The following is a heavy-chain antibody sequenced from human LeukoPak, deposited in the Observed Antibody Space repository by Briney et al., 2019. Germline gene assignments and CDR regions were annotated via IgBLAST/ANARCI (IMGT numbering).Heavy chain of an antibody. J-gene: IGHJ4*02. CDR3: ARDKIVGATHFDY. D-gene: IGHD1-26*01. CDR1: GFTFSNYW. V-gene: IGHV3-7*01. CDR2: MKQDGSET. Sequence: PGGSLRLSCAASGFTFSNYWMSWVRQAPGKGLEWVANMKQDGSETYYVDSVKGRFTISRDNAKNSLYLQVNSLRAEDTAVYYCARDKIVGATHFDYWGQGALVTVSS.